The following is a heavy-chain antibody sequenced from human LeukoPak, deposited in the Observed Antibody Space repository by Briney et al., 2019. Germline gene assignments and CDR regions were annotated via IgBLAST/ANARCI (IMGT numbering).Heavy chain of an antibody. CDR2: IIPILGIA. J-gene: IGHJ4*02. CDR1: GGTFSSYA. CDR3: ASIVGGYYDSGGLDY. Sequence: SVKVSCKASGGTFSSYAISWVRQAPGQGLEWMGRIIPILGIANYAQKFQGRVTITADKSTSTAYMELSSLRSEDTAVYYCASIVGGYYDSGGLDYWGQGTLVTVSS. D-gene: IGHD3-22*01. V-gene: IGHV1-69*04.